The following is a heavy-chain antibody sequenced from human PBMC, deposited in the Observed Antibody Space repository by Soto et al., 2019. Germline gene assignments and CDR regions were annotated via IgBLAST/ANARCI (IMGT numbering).Heavy chain of an antibody. CDR2: ISGSGETT. CDR1: GFAFINYA. J-gene: IGHJ6*03. Sequence: GGSLRLSCAASGFAFINYAMTWVRQAPGKGLEWVSAISGSGETTFYADSVKGRFTISRDNSKNTLYLKMNSLRAEDTAVYYCAKRYCSTTTCLSVVYLYYMDVWGKGTTVTVSS. D-gene: IGHD2-2*01. CDR3: AKRYCSTTTCLSVVYLYYMDV. V-gene: IGHV3-23*01.